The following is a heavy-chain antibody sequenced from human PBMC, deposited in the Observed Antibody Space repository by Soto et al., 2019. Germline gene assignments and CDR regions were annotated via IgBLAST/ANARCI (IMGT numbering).Heavy chain of an antibody. D-gene: IGHD1-26*01. CDR3: AKDEGVGGTLGLFDS. V-gene: IGHV3-30*18. CDR1: GFDFTYYA. Sequence: QVQLVESGGGAVQPGESLRLSCVASGFDFTYYAMHWVRQAPGKGLESVAVMSSDGSKIHHTDSVKGLFTISRDNSKNTLYLQMNSLSKEDTAVYFCAKDEGVGGTLGLFDSWGQGTLVSVSS. CDR2: MSSDGSKI. J-gene: IGHJ4*02.